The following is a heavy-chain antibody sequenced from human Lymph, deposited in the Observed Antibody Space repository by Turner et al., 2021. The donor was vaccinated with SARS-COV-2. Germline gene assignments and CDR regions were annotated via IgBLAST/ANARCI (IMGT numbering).Heavy chain of an antibody. CDR2: ISFDGNNN. J-gene: IGHJ4*02. Sequence: QVQLVESGGGVVKPGRSLRLSCAASGFNFSSYARHWVRQAPGKGLEWVAVISFDGNNNYYTDSVKGRFTISRDNSKNTLYLQLNSLRPEDTAVYYCARGDYYGSGTYPGKTFDYWGQGTLVTVSS. CDR3: ARGDYYGSGTYPGKTFDY. CDR1: GFNFSSYA. V-gene: IGHV3-30-3*01. D-gene: IGHD3-10*01.